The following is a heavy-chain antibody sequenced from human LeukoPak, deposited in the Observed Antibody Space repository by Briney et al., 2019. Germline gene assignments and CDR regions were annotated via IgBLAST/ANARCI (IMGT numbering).Heavy chain of an antibody. CDR2: IKEDGSEE. Sequence: GGSLRLSCAASGLTLSSYWMSWVRQAPGKGLEWVANIKEDGSEEYYVNSVKGRFTISRDNAKNSLYLQMNSLRAEDTAVYYCARDRVEYCSSTSCFGRRGYYMDVWGKGTTVTISS. CDR1: GLTLSSYW. J-gene: IGHJ6*03. D-gene: IGHD2-2*01. CDR3: ARDRVEYCSSTSCFGRRGYYMDV. V-gene: IGHV3-7*01.